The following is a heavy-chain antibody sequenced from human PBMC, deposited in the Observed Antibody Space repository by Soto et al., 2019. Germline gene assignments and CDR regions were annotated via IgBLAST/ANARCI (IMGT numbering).Heavy chain of an antibody. CDR1: GFSVSNNY. D-gene: IGHD5-12*01. CDR2: IYSGGST. J-gene: IGHJ3*01. V-gene: IGHV3-66*01. CDR3: ARDRGYR. Sequence: LVESGGGLVQPGGSLRLSCAASGFSVSNNYMKWVRQAPGKGLEWVSLIYSGGSTYYADSVKGRFTISRDNSKNTLFLQMNSLRVEDTAVYYCARDRGYRWGQGTMVTVSS.